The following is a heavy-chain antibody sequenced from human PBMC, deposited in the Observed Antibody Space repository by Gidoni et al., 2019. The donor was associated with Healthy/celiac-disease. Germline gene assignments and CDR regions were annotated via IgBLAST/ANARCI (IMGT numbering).Heavy chain of an antibody. V-gene: IGHV1-8*01. D-gene: IGHD2-2*01. CDR3: ARIVPAAGRFDP. J-gene: IGHJ5*02. Sequence: QVQLVQSGAEVKKPGASVKVSCKASGYPFTSYDINGVRQATGQGRAWMGWMNPNSGNTGYAQKFQGRVTMTRNTSISTAYMELSSLRSEDTAVYYCARIVPAAGRFDPWGQGTLVTVAS. CDR1: GYPFTSYD. CDR2: MNPNSGNT.